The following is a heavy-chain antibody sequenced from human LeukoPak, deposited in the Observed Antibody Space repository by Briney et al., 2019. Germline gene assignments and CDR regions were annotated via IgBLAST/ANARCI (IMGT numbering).Heavy chain of an antibody. J-gene: IGHJ1*01. V-gene: IGHV1-46*01. D-gene: IGHD1-7*01. CDR1: GYTFTSYY. Sequence: ASVKVSCTASGYTFTSYYMHWVRQAPGQGLEWMGIINPSGGSTSYAQKFQGRVTMTRDTSTSTVYMELSSLRSEDTAVYYCARETRAKPLRTGTTRPSAEYFQHWGQGTLVTVSS. CDR3: ARETRAKPLRTGTTRPSAEYFQH. CDR2: INPSGGST.